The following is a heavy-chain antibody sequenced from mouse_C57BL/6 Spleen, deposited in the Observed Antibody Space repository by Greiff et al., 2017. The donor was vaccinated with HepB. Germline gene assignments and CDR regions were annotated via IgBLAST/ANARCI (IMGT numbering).Heavy chain of an antibody. Sequence: QVHGKQSGAELARPGALVKLFCKASGYTFTSYGISWGKQRTGQGLEWSGEIYPRSGNTYYNEKVKGKATLTADKSSSTAYMEIRSLTSEDSAVYFCARAYSKAYAMDYWGQGTSVTVSS. CDR1: GYTFTSYG. J-gene: IGHJ4*01. D-gene: IGHD2-5*01. CDR3: ARAYSKAYAMDY. V-gene: IGHV1-81*01. CDR2: IYPRSGNT.